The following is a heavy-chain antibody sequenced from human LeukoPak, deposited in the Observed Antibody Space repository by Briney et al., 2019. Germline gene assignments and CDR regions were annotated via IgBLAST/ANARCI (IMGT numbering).Heavy chain of an antibody. CDR3: AKRGVVIRVILVGFHKEAYYFDS. Sequence: GGSLRLSCAISGITLSNYGMSWVRQAPGKGLEWVAGISDSGGSTKYADSVKGRFTISRDNRKNTLYLQMNSLRAEDTAVYFCAKRGVVIRVILVGFHKEAYYFDSWGQGALVTVSS. CDR2: ISDSGGST. D-gene: IGHD3-10*01. V-gene: IGHV3-23*01. J-gene: IGHJ4*02. CDR1: GITLSNYG.